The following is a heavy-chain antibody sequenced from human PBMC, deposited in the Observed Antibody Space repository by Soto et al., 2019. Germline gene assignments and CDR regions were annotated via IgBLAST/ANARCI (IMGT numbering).Heavy chain of an antibody. V-gene: IGHV3-30*18. Sequence: PGGSLRLSCAASGFTFSSYGMHWVRQAPGKGLEGVAVISYDGSNKYYADSVKGRFTISRDNSKNTLYLQMNSLRAEDTAVYYCAKDQWRWNYGAFDIWGQGTMVTVSS. CDR2: ISYDGSNK. CDR1: GFTFSSYG. D-gene: IGHD1-7*01. CDR3: AKDQWRWNYGAFDI. J-gene: IGHJ3*02.